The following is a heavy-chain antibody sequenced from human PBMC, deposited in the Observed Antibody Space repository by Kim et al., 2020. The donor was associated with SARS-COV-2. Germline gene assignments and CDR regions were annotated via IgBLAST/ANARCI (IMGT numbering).Heavy chain of an antibody. J-gene: IGHJ4*02. D-gene: IGHD3-16*01. Sequence: RTIYATDSVKGRFTNSRENAKTSLYLQMNSLSDEDTAVYYCARVRGGANDYWGQGTLVTVSS. CDR2: RTI. CDR3: ARVRGGANDY. V-gene: IGHV3-48*02.